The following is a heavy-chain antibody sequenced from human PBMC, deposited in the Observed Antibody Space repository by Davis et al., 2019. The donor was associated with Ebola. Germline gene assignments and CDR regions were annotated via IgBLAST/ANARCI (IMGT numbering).Heavy chain of an antibody. CDR1: GFTFSSYW. Sequence: GASLTISCAASGFTFSSYWMSWVRQAPGKGLEWVANIKQDGSEKYYVDSVKGRFTISRDNAKNSLYLQMNSLRAEDTAVYYCARKGSKHDYWGQGTLVTVSS. V-gene: IGHV3-7*01. D-gene: IGHD4-11*01. CDR3: ARKGSKHDY. CDR2: IKQDGSEK. J-gene: IGHJ4*02.